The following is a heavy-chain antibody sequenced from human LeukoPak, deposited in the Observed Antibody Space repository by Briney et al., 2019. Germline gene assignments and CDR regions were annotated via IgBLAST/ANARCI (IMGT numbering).Heavy chain of an antibody. CDR1: GXTFSDAW. J-gene: IGHJ3*02. V-gene: IGHV3-15*01. CDR3: TTNDAFDI. CDR2: VKSKTAAGTT. Sequence: GGSLRLSCAASGXTFSDAWMNWVRQAPGKGVEWVGSVKSKTAAGTTDYAAPVTGSFTISRDASQNTLYLQMNSLKTEDTAVYYCTTNDAFDIWGQGTIVTVSS.